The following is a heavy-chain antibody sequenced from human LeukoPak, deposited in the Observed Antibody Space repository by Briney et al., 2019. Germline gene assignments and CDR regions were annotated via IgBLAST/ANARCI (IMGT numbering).Heavy chain of an antibody. CDR3: ARGGAGILTGLDY. V-gene: IGHV3-30-3*01. D-gene: IGHD3-9*01. Sequence: PGRSLRLFCAASGFTFSSYTMHWVRQAPGKGLEWVAVISYDGSNKYDADSVKGRFTISRDNSKNTLYLQMNSLRAEDTAVYYCARGGAGILTGLDYWGQGTLVTVSS. J-gene: IGHJ4*02. CDR1: GFTFSSYT. CDR2: ISYDGSNK.